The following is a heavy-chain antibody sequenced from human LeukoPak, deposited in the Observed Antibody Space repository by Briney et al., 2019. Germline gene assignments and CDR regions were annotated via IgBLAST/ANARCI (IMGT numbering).Heavy chain of an antibody. Sequence: PGGSLRLSCAASGFTFSSYAMSWVRQVPGKGLEGVSAISGSGGSTYYADSVKGRFTISRDNSKNTLYLQMNSLRAEDTAVYYCAKDSGSSSWWEYFQHWGQGTLVTVSS. CDR3: AKDSGSSSWWEYFQH. J-gene: IGHJ1*01. V-gene: IGHV3-23*01. CDR2: ISGSGGST. D-gene: IGHD6-13*01. CDR1: GFTFSSYA.